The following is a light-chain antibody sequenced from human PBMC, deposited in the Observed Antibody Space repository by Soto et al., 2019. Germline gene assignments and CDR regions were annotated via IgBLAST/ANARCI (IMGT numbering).Light chain of an antibody. V-gene: IGLV2-8*01. CDR2: DVD. Sequence: QSVLTQPPSASESPGQSVTISCSGTLGDVGGYYYVSWYQHHPGRSPKLLIYDVDKRPPGVPSRFSGSKSGNTASLTVSGLQADYEADYYWLSYGGNNNYVFGPGTKVTVL. CDR1: LGDVGGYYY. CDR3: LSYGGNNNYV. J-gene: IGLJ1*01.